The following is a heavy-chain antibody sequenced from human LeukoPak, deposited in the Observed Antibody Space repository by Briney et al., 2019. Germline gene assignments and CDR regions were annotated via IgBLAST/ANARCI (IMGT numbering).Heavy chain of an antibody. J-gene: IGHJ5*02. Sequence: ASVKVSCKASGYTFTSYDINWVRQATGQGLEWMGWMNPNSGNTGYAQKFQGRVTMTRNTSISTAYMELSSLRSEDTAVYYCARVQGAVAGTLRWFDPWGQGTLVAVSS. CDR1: GYTFTSYD. V-gene: IGHV1-8*01. CDR3: ARVQGAVAGTLRWFDP. D-gene: IGHD6-19*01. CDR2: MNPNSGNT.